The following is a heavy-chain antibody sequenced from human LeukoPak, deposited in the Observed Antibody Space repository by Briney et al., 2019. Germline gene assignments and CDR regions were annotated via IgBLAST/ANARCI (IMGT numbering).Heavy chain of an antibody. D-gene: IGHD1-26*01. CDR2: IYRGGNA. CDR1: GFTVSGHP. V-gene: IGHV3-53*01. Sequence: GGSLRLSCAASGFTVSGHPMSWVRQAPGKGLEWVSVIYRGGNAYYADSVKGRFTFTRDNSKNMLYLQMDSLRADDTAVYYCARRSSGTSGLDYWGQGILVTVS. CDR3: ARRSSGTSGLDY. J-gene: IGHJ4*02.